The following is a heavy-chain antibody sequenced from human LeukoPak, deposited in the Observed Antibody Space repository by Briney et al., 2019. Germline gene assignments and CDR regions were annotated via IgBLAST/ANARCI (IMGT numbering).Heavy chain of an antibody. CDR2: ISGSGGST. Sequence: PGGSLRLSCAASGFTFSSYAMSWVRQAPGKGLEWVSAISGSGGSTYYADSVKGRFTISRDNAKNSLYLQMNSLRAEDTAVYYCARGRSSSGLIDYWGQGTLVTVSS. CDR3: ARGRSSSGLIDY. V-gene: IGHV3-23*01. J-gene: IGHJ4*02. CDR1: GFTFSSYA. D-gene: IGHD6-19*01.